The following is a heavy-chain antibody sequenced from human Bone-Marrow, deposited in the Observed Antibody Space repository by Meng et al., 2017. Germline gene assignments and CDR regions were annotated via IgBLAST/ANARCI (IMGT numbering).Heavy chain of an antibody. V-gene: IGHV1-2*02. J-gene: IGHJ6*02. Sequence: ASMKVSCKASGYTFTGYYMHWVRQAPGQGLEWMGWINPNSGGTNYAQKFQGRVTMTRDTSISTAYMELSRLRSDDTAVYYCARKHPHIVGATRNYYYGMDVWGQGTTVTSP. CDR3: ARKHPHIVGATRNYYYGMDV. D-gene: IGHD1-26*01. CDR2: INPNSGGT. CDR1: GYTFTGYY.